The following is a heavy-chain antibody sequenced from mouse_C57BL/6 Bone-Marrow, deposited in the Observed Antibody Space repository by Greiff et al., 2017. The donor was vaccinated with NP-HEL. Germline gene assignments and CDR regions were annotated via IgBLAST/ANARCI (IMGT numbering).Heavy chain of an antibody. D-gene: IGHD1-1*01. CDR2: IYPGSGNT. CDR1: GYTFTDYY. Sequence: QVQLQQSGAELVRPGASVKLSCKASGYTFTDYYINWVKQRPGQGLEWIARIYPGSGNTYYNEKFKGKATLTAEKSSSTAYMQLSSLTSEDSAVYFCAMVYGYWYFDVWGTGTTVTVSS. V-gene: IGHV1-76*01. J-gene: IGHJ1*03. CDR3: AMVYGYWYFDV.